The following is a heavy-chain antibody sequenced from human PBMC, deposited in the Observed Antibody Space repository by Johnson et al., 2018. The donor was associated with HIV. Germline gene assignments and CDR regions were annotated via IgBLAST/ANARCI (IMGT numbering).Heavy chain of an antibody. Sequence: VQLVESGGGVVQPGRSLRLSCAASGFTFSSYAMSWVRQAPGKGLEWVSGINWNGGTPGSADSVKNRFTISRDNAKNSLYLQMNSLRAEDTALYYCARATYYYDTSGYLTRPRAFDVWGQGTMVTVSS. D-gene: IGHD3-22*01. CDR3: ARATYYYDTSGYLTRPRAFDV. CDR2: INWNGGTP. V-gene: IGHV3-20*04. CDR1: GFTFSSYA. J-gene: IGHJ3*01.